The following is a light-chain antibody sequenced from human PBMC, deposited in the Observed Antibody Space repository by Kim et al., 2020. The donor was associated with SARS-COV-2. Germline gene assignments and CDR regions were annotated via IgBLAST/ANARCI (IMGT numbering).Light chain of an antibody. CDR2: DTN. Sequence: GRRVPFSRPECSSTIGDISISLYQQPPGTTPKLLIYDTNKRPSGIPDRFSGSKSGTSATLGITALQTGDEADYYCATWDGGLSAGVFGGGTQLTVL. J-gene: IGLJ2*01. V-gene: IGLV1-51*01. CDR1: SSTIGDIS. CDR3: ATWDGGLSAGV.